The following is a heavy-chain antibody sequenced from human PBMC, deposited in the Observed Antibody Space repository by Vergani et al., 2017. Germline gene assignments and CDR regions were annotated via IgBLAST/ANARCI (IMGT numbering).Heavy chain of an antibody. CDR2: IIPILGIA. CDR3: AREVTAILLQPHFDY. J-gene: IGHJ4*02. V-gene: IGHV1-69*04. Sequence: QVQLVQSGAEVKKPGASVKVSCKASGYTFSSYAISWVRQAPGQGLEWMGRIIPILGIANYAQKFQGRVTITADKSTSTAYMELSSLRSEDTAVYYCAREVTAILLQPHFDYWGQGTLVTVSS. CDR1: GYTFSSYA. D-gene: IGHD2-21*02.